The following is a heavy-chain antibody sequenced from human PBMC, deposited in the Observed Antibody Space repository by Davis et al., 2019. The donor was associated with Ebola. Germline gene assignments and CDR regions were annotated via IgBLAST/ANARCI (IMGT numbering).Heavy chain of an antibody. J-gene: IGHJ4*02. CDR3: ASGWLRTYFDY. CDR1: GDSVSSAG. CDR2: TYYNSKWFH. D-gene: IGHD5-12*01. Sequence: PSETLSLTCAISGDSVSSAGWNWIRQSPSRGLEWLGRTYYNSKWFHDYAPSVKTRITINADTSKNLFSLQLSSVTPEDTAVYYCASGWLRTYFDYWGQGALVTVSS. V-gene: IGHV6-1*01.